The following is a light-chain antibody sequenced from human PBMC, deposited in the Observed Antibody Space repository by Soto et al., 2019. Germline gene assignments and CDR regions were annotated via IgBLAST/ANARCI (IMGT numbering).Light chain of an antibody. CDR3: QQSYSTPYT. V-gene: IGKV1-39*01. J-gene: IGKJ2*01. CDR1: QSISSS. CDR2: ASS. Sequence: DIQMTQSPSSLSASVGDRVTITCRASQSISSSLNWYQQKPGKAPNLLIYASSSLQGGVPSRFGGSGSGTDFTLTVSSLQPEDFATYYCQQSYSTPYTFGQGTKLEIK.